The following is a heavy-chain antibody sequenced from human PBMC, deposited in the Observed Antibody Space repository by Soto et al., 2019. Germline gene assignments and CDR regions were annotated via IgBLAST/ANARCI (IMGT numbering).Heavy chain of an antibody. CDR2: SRNRVNSHTT. CDR3: TRGLLGGAPSYTFHGMDV. J-gene: IGHJ6*01. V-gene: IGHV3-72*01. Sequence: EVQLVESGGGLVQPGGSLRLSCAASGFTFSDHYMDWVRQAPGKGLEWVARSRNRVNSHTTEYAASVKGRFTISRDESKISLYQQMNSLKIEDTAVYYWTRGLLGGAPSYTFHGMDVWGQGTTVTVSS. CDR1: GFTFSDHY. D-gene: IGHD1-26*01.